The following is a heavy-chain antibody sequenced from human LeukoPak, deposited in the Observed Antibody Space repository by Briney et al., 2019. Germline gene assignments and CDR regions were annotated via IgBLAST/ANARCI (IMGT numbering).Heavy chain of an antibody. Sequence: SEILSLTCTVSGDSVSNYYWSWIRQPPGKRPEWIGCIYYSESATYNPSLKSRVTISLDTSKNQFFLKLSSVTAADTAVYYCARKRSFDLWGQGTLVTVSS. J-gene: IGHJ4*02. CDR1: GDSVSNYY. V-gene: IGHV4-59*02. CDR3: ARKRSFDL. CDR2: IYYSESA. D-gene: IGHD3-9*01.